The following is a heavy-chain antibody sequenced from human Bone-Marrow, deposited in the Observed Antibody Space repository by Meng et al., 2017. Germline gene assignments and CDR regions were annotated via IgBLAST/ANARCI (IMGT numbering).Heavy chain of an antibody. Sequence: GGSLRLSCAASGFTFSSYAMSWVRQAPGKGLEWVSVIYSGGSTYYADSVKGRFTISRDNSKNTLYLQMNSLRAEDTAVYYCARVDWGSGADGAYYYYGMDVWGQGTTVTVSS. CDR2: IYSGGST. V-gene: IGHV3-66*02. CDR3: ARVDWGSGADGAYYYYGMDV. CDR1: GFTFSSYA. J-gene: IGHJ6*02. D-gene: IGHD3-16*01.